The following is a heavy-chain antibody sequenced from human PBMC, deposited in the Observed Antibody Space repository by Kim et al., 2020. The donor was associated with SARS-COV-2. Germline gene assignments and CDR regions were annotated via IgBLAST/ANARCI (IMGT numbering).Heavy chain of an antibody. V-gene: IGHV3-30*03. CDR2: ISYDGNNK. Sequence: GGSLRLSCAVSGFTFSNYGMHWVRRAPGKGLEWVASISYDGNNKYYADYVRGRFTISRDNSKKTLYLQINSLRAEDTAVYFCATVDGYSPFWGQGTLVTVSS. CDR3: ATVDGYSPF. CDR1: GFTFSNYG. J-gene: IGHJ4*02. D-gene: IGHD4-4*01.